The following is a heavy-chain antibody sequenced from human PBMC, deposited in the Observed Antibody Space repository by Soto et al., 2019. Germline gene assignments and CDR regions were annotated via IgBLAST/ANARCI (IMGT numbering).Heavy chain of an antibody. CDR3: ARDQENYYGSGSYAFDI. D-gene: IGHD3-10*01. Sequence: GESLKISCAASGFTFSSYWMSWVRQAPGKGLEWVANKKQDGSEKYYGDSEKGRFTITRDNDKNSLYLQMNSLRAEDAAVYYCARDQENYYGSGSYAFDIWGQGTMVTVSS. J-gene: IGHJ3*02. V-gene: IGHV3-7*01. CDR1: GFTFSSYW. CDR2: KKQDGSEK.